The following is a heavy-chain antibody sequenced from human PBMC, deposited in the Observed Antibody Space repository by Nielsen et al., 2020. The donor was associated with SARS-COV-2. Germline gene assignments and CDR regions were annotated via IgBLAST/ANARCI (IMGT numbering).Heavy chain of an antibody. CDR1: GFTFSSYG. V-gene: IGHV3-33*03. CDR3: ATQGY. CDR2: IWYDGSNK. Sequence: GESLKISCAASGFTFSSYGMHWVRQAPGKGLEWVAVIWYDGSNKYYADSVKGRFTISRDNAKNSLYLQMNSLRAEDTALYYCATQGYWGQGTLVTVSS. J-gene: IGHJ4*02.